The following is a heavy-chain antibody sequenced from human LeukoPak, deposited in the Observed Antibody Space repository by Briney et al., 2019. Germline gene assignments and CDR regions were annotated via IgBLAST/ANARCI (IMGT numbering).Heavy chain of an antibody. Sequence: PGGSLRLSCAASGFTFSSYAMHWVRQAPGKGLEWVAVISYDGSNKYYADSVKGRFTISRDNSKNTPYLQMNSLRAEDTAVYYCARARAAAGADAFDIWGQGTMVTVSS. CDR1: GFTFSSYA. J-gene: IGHJ3*02. V-gene: IGHV3-30*04. D-gene: IGHD6-13*01. CDR3: ARARAAAGADAFDI. CDR2: ISYDGSNK.